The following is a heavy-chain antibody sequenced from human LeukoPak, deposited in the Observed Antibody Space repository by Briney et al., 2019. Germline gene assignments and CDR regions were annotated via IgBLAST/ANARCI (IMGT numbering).Heavy chain of an antibody. J-gene: IGHJ4*02. CDR1: GFTFSSYA. D-gene: IGHD5-12*01. V-gene: IGHV3-30-3*01. CDR3: AGDLAKVSSFDY. CDR2: ISYDGSNA. Sequence: GGSLRLSCAASGFTFSSYAMHRVRQAPGKGLEWVAVISYDGSNAYYADSVKGRFTISRDNSKTTLYLQMNSLRAEDTAVYYCAGDLAKVSSFDYWGQGTLVTVSS.